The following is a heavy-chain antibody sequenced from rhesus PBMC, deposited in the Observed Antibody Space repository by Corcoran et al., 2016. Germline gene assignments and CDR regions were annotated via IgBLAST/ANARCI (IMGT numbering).Heavy chain of an antibody. CDR2: IGGRSVST. D-gene: IGHD3-16*01. J-gene: IGHJ6*01. Sequence: QVQLQESGPGLVKPSETLSLTCAVSGYSISSGYGWSWIRQPPGTGLEWIGYIGGRSVSTNYHPSLKSRVTIAKDTSKNQFALKLSSVTAADTAVYYCARGVGGSYYYGLDSWGQGVVVTVSS. CDR3: ARGVGGSYYYGLDS. V-gene: IGHV4-127*01. CDR1: GYSISSGYG.